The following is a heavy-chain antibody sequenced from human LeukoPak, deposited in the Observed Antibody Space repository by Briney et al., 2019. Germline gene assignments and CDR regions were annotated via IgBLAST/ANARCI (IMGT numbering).Heavy chain of an antibody. Sequence: PGGSLRLSCAASGFTFDDYAMHWVRQAPGKGLEWVSGISWNSGSIGYADSVKGRFTISRDNAKNSLYLQMNSLRAEDTALYYCAKDIAAALLSGMDVWGQGTTVTVSS. CDR3: AKDIAAALLSGMDV. D-gene: IGHD6-13*01. J-gene: IGHJ6*02. V-gene: IGHV3-9*01. CDR1: GFTFDDYA. CDR2: ISWNSGSI.